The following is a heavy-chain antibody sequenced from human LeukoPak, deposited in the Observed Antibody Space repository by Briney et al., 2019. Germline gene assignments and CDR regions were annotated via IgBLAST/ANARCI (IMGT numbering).Heavy chain of an antibody. CDR3: ARGWQPVVVPAAMDYYYYYMDV. V-gene: IGHV1-69*01. CDR2: IIPIFGTA. Sequence: GSSVKVSCKASGGTFSSYAISWVRQAPGLGLEWMGGIIPIFGTANYAQKFQGRVPITADESTSTAYMELSSLRSEDAAVYYCARGWQPVVVPAAMDYYYYYMDVWGKGTTVTVSS. CDR1: GGTFSSYA. D-gene: IGHD2-2*01. J-gene: IGHJ6*03.